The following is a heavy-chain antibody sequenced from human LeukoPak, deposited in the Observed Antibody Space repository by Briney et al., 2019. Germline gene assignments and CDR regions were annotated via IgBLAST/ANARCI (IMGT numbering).Heavy chain of an antibody. CDR2: IYSSGST. J-gene: IGHJ5*02. CDR3: ARDSSTWYTGPNWFDP. D-gene: IGHD6-13*01. V-gene: IGHV4-4*07. CDR1: GGSISSYY. Sequence: PSETLSLTCTVSGGSISSYYWSWIRQPPGKGLEWIGRIYSSGSTNYNPSLKSRVHMSVDTSKNQFSLKLNSVTAADTAVYFCARDSSTWYTGPNWFDPWGQGTLVTVSS.